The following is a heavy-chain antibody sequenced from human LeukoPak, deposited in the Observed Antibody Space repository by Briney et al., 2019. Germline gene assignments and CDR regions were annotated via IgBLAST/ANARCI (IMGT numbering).Heavy chain of an antibody. V-gene: IGHV1-46*01. CDR1: YY. CDR2: INPSDSTT. Sequence: YYMHXVRQAPGQGLEWMAVINPSDSTTTYAQKFQGRVTVTRDTSTTTVYMELSSLRSEDTAVYYCARGVRWESDYWGQGALVTVSS. J-gene: IGHJ4*02. CDR3: ARGVRWESDY. D-gene: IGHD1-26*01.